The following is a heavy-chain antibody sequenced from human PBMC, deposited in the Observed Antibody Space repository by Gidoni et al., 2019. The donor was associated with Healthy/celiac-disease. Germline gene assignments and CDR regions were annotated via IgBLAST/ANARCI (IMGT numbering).Heavy chain of an antibody. CDR1: GFTFSRYS. CDR2: ISSSSSYI. CDR3: AIRPAGGFDY. V-gene: IGHV3-21*01. Sequence: VQLVESGGGLVTPVGSLRLSCAASGFTFSRYSMSWVRRAPGKGLEWVTSISSSSSYIYYADAVKGRFSNSRDNAKNSLYLQMNSLGAEETAVYYCAIRPAGGFDYWGQGTLVTVSS. J-gene: IGHJ4*02.